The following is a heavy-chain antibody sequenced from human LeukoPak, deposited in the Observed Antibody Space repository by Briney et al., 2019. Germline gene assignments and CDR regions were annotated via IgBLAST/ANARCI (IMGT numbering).Heavy chain of an antibody. Sequence: ASVRVSCKASGYSFTGNYMHWVRQAPGQGFEWMGWINPNTGGTNYAQKFKGRVLMTRDTSISTAYLELSSLKSDDTAVYYCARVGYCSRGVCYNYDYWGQGAQATVSS. J-gene: IGHJ4*02. CDR3: ARVGYCSRGVCYNYDY. D-gene: IGHD2-8*01. CDR1: GYSFTGNY. V-gene: IGHV1-2*02. CDR2: INPNTGGT.